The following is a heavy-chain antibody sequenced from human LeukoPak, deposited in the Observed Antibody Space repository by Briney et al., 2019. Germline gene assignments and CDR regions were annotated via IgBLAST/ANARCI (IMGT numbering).Heavy chain of an antibody. CDR3: ARDQFLLGYCSGGRGCRRAYYFDY. V-gene: IGHV1-18*01. CDR1: GYTFTSYG. Sequence: ASVKVSCKASGYTFTSYGISWVRQAPGQGLEWMGWISGYNGNTNHAEKFQGRVTMTTDTSTSTAYMEVRSLRSDDTAVYYCARDQFLLGYCSGGRGCRRAYYFDYWGQGTLVTVSS. J-gene: IGHJ4*02. CDR2: ISGYNGNT. D-gene: IGHD2-15*01.